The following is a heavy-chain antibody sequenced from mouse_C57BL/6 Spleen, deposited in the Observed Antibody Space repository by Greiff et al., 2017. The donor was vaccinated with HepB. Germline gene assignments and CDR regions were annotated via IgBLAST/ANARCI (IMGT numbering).Heavy chain of an antibody. Sequence: QVQLQQPGAELVKPGASVKLSCKASGYTFTSYWMQWVKQRPGQGLEWIGEIDPSDSYTNYNQKFKGKATLTVDTSSSTAYMQLSSLTSEDSAVYYCARLILSYFDYWGQGTTLTVSS. J-gene: IGHJ2*01. CDR3: ARLILSYFDY. D-gene: IGHD1-1*02. CDR1: GYTFTSYW. CDR2: IDPSDSYT. V-gene: IGHV1-50*01.